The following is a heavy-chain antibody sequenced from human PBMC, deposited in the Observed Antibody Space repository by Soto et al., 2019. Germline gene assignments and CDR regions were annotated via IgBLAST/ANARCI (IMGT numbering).Heavy chain of an antibody. CDR3: TTRPRAPGAFDI. CDR2: IKSKTDGRTT. V-gene: IGHV3-15*01. J-gene: IGHJ3*02. Sequence: GGSLRLSCAASGFTFSNGWMSWVRQAPGKGLEWVGRIKSKTDGRTTDYAAPVKGRFTISRDDSKNTLDLQMNSLKPEDTAVYYCTTRPRAPGAFDIWGQGTMVTVSS. CDR1: GFTFSNGW.